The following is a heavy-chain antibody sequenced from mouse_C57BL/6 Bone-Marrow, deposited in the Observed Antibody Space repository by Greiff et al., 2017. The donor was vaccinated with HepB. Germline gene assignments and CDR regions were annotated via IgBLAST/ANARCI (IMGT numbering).Heavy chain of an antibody. Sequence: EVQLQQSGPGMVKPSQSLSLTCTVTGYSITSGYDWHWIRHFPGNKLEWMGYISYSGSTNYNPSLKSRISITHDTSKNHFFLKLNSVTTEDTATYYCAREGDYYGSLDYWGQGTSVTVSS. CDR3: AREGDYYGSLDY. CDR2: ISYSGST. J-gene: IGHJ4*01. CDR1: GYSITSGYD. D-gene: IGHD1-1*01. V-gene: IGHV3-1*01.